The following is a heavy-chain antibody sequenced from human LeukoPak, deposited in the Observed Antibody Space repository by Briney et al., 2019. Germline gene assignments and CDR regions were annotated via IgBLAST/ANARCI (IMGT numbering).Heavy chain of an antibody. CDR1: GFSFTSYY. V-gene: IGHV1-46*01. CDR3: ARGGPYYDSSRANDLNY. Sequence: ASVKVSCKTSGFSFTSYYMHWVRQAPGQGLKWMGMINPSGGSTNYAQEFQGRLTMTRDTSISTAYMEMGRLTSDDTAVFYCARGGPYYDSSRANDLNYWGQGTLVTVSS. J-gene: IGHJ4*02. CDR2: INPSGGST. D-gene: IGHD3-22*01.